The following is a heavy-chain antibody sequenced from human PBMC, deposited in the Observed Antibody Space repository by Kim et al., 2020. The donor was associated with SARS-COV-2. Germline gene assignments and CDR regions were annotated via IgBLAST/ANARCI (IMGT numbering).Heavy chain of an antibody. Sequence: GGSLRLSCAASGFTFSSYGMHWVRQAPGKGLEWVAVISYDGSDKYYADSVKGRCTISRDNSKNTLYLQMNSLRAEDTAVYYCARGYSSGWYEVTWGQGTPVTVSS. J-gene: IGHJ5*02. CDR3: ARGYSSGWYEVT. CDR2: ISYDGSDK. D-gene: IGHD6-19*01. CDR1: GFTFSSYG. V-gene: IGHV3-33*05.